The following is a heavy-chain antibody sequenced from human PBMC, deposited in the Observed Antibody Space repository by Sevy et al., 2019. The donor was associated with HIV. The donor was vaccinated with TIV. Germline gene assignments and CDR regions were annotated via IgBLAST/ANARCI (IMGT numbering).Heavy chain of an antibody. D-gene: IGHD3-22*01. J-gene: IGHJ4*02. CDR3: ARGITLIVGGGYYFDY. CDR2: IIPIFGTT. V-gene: IGHV1-69*13. CDR1: GSTFKNYA. Sequence: ASVKVSCKASGSTFKNYAISWVRQAPGQGLEWMGEIIPIFGTTNYAQKFQDRVTITADESTSIVYMELSSLRSEDTAVYYCARGITLIVGGGYYFDYWGQGTLVTVSS.